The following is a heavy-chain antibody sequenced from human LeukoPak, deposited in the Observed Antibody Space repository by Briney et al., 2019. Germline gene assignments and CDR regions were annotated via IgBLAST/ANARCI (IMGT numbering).Heavy chain of an antibody. CDR1: GYTFTSYD. CDR2: MNPNSGDT. Sequence: ASVKVSCKASGYTFTSYDINWVRQATGQGLEWMGWMNPNSGDTGCAQNLQGRVTMTRNTSISTAYMELSSLRSEDTAVYYCAREPTPKRYRLLWFGELLSYYGMDVWGQGTTVTVSS. V-gene: IGHV1-8*01. D-gene: IGHD3-10*01. J-gene: IGHJ6*02. CDR3: AREPTPKRYRLLWFGELLSYYGMDV.